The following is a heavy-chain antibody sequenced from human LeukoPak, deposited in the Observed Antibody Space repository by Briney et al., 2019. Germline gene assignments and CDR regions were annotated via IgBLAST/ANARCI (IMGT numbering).Heavy chain of an antibody. J-gene: IGHJ4*02. V-gene: IGHV4-59*01. CDR3: ARSIDYGDPAAYFDY. CDR2: IYYSGST. Sequence: PSETLSLTCTVSGGSISSYYWSWIRQPPGKGLEWSGYIYYSGSTNYNPSLTSRVTISVDTSKNQFSLKLSSVTAADTAVYYCARSIDYGDPAAYFDYWGQGTLVTVSS. D-gene: IGHD4-17*01. CDR1: GGSISSYY.